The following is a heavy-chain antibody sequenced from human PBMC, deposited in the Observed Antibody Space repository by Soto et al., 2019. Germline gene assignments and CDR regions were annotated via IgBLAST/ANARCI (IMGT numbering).Heavy chain of an antibody. Sequence: QVHLVESGGGVVQPGRSLRLSCAASGFMFSGFGMHWVRQAPGKGLQWVAVISAGGNTKYYADSVKGRFTISRDNSKNTLFLQMNSLRTEDTAVYYCAKESGGERYAAYFDLWGQGTLVTVSA. J-gene: IGHJ4*02. CDR2: ISAGGNTK. V-gene: IGHV3-30*18. D-gene: IGHD2-21*01. CDR1: GFMFSGFG. CDR3: AKESGGERYAAYFDL.